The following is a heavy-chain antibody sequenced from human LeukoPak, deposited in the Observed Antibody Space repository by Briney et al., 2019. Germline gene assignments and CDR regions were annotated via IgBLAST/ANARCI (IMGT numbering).Heavy chain of an antibody. CDR1: GFTFSSYA. J-gene: IGHJ4*02. CDR2: ISGSGGST. V-gene: IGHV3-23*01. Sequence: GGSLRLSCAASGFTFSSYAMSWVRQAPGKGLEWVSAISGSGGSTYYVDSVKGRFTISRDNSKNTLYLQMNSLRAEDTAVYYCAKEGITMVRGTSRGFDYWGQGTLVTVSS. D-gene: IGHD3-10*01. CDR3: AKEGITMVRGTSRGFDY.